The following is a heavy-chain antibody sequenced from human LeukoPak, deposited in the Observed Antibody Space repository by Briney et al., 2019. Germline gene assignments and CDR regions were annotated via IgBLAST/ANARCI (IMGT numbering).Heavy chain of an antibody. Sequence: GSLRLSCAASGFTFSSYSMNWVRQAPGKGLEWVSSISSSSSYIYYADSVKGRFTIPRDNAKNSLYLQMNSLRAEDTAVYYCARGNRINKALDYWGQGTLVTVSS. CDR2: ISSSSSYI. CDR3: ARGNRINKALDY. J-gene: IGHJ4*02. D-gene: IGHD1-14*01. V-gene: IGHV3-21*01. CDR1: GFTFSSYS.